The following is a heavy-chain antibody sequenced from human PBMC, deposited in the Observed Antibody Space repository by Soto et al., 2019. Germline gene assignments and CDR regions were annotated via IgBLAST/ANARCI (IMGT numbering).Heavy chain of an antibody. CDR3: AREGRLQEYYYYGMDV. J-gene: IGHJ6*02. CDR2: INPNSGGT. V-gene: IGHV1-2*02. CDR1: GYTFTGYY. D-gene: IGHD4-4*01. Sequence: ASVEVSCKASGYTFTGYYMHWVRQAPGQGLEWMGWINPNSGGTNYAQKFQGRVTMTRDTSISTAYMELSRLRSDDTAVYYCAREGRLQEYYYYGMDVWGQGTTVTVSS.